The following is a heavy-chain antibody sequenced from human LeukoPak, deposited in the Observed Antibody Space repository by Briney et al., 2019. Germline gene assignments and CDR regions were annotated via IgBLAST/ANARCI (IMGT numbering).Heavy chain of an antibody. D-gene: IGHD6-6*01. Sequence: SETLSLTCTVSGGSISSGGYYWSWIRQHPGKGLEWIGYIYYSGSTYYNPSLKSRVTISVDTSKNQFSLKLSSVTAADTAVYYCATGLYEGEYSSSSALDYWGQGTLVTVSS. CDR3: ATGLYEGEYSSSSALDY. CDR1: GGSISSGGYY. J-gene: IGHJ4*02. CDR2: IYYSGST. V-gene: IGHV4-61*08.